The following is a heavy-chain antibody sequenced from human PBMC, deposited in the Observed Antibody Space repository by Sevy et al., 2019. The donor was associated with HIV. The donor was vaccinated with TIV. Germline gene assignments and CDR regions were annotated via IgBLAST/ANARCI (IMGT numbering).Heavy chain of an antibody. CDR1: GYPFSSYG. CDR2: ISADSGNS. Sequence: ASVKVSCKASGYPFSSYGISWVRQAPGQGLEWMGWISADSGNSNYAQNLQGRVTMTTDTSTSTAYMELRSLRFDDTAVYYCARDQGGYGGNSIDYWGQGTLVTVSS. V-gene: IGHV1-18*01. D-gene: IGHD2-21*02. CDR3: ARDQGGYGGNSIDY. J-gene: IGHJ4*02.